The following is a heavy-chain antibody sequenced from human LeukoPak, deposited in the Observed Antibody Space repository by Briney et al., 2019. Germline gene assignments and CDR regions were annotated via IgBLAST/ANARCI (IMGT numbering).Heavy chain of an antibody. Sequence: SGTLSLTCTVSGGAISSYYWSWIRQPPGKGLEGIGYIYYSGSTNYNPSPKNRGTILLDTTKNHFSLKLSSVTAEDTALYYCARVRVYQTFDYWGQGTLVTVSS. CDR3: ARVRVYQTFDY. CDR2: IYYSGST. J-gene: IGHJ4*02. D-gene: IGHD3-10*01. V-gene: IGHV4-59*01. CDR1: GGAISSYY.